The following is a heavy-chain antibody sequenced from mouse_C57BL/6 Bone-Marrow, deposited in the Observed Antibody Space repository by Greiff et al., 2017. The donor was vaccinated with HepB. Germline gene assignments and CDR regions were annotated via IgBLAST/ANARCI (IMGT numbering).Heavy chain of an antibody. CDR1: GFNIKDDY. V-gene: IGHV14-4*01. J-gene: IGHJ1*03. CDR2: IDPENGDT. Sequence: EVQLQQSGAELVRPGASVKLSCTASGFNIKDDYMHWVKQRPEQGLEWIGWIDPENGDTEYASKFQGKATITADTSSNTAYLQLSSLTSEDTAVYYCTTLLAHWYFDVWGTGTTVTVSS. D-gene: IGHD1-1*01. CDR3: TTLLAHWYFDV.